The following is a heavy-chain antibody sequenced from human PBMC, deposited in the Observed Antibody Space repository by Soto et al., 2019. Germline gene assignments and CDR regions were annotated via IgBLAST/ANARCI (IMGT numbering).Heavy chain of an antibody. J-gene: IGHJ4*02. V-gene: IGHV3-21*01. CDR1: GFTFSSYS. CDR3: VRLGIAARLASGFDY. Sequence: GGSLRLSCAASGFTFSSYSLNWVRQAPGKGLEWVSSISSSSSYIYYADSVKGRFTISRDNAKNSLYLQMNSLRAEDTAVYYFVRLGIAARLASGFDYWGQGTLVTVSS. CDR2: ISSSSSYI. D-gene: IGHD6-6*01.